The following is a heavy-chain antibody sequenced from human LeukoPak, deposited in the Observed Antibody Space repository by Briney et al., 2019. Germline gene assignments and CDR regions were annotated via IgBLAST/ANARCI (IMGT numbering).Heavy chain of an antibody. CDR1: GGSISNYY. Sequence: SETLSLTCTVSGGSISNYYWSWIRQPPGKGLEWIGEINHSGSTNYNPSLKSRVTISVDTSKNQFSLKLSSVTAADTAVYYCARGRSLDYWGQGTLVTVSS. J-gene: IGHJ4*02. V-gene: IGHV4-34*01. CDR3: ARGRSLDY. D-gene: IGHD2-15*01. CDR2: INHSGST.